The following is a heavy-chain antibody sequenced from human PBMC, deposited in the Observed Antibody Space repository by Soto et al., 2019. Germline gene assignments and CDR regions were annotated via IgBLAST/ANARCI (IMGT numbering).Heavy chain of an antibody. CDR1: GGTFSSYA. D-gene: IGHD4-17*01. Sequence: QVQLVQSGAEVKKPGSSVKVSCKASGGTFSSYAISWVRQAPGQGLEWMGGIIPIFGTANYAQKFQGRVTITADESTSTAYMELSSLRSEDTAVYYCARSGDYGDYGESDWFDPWGQGTLVTVSS. V-gene: IGHV1-69*12. J-gene: IGHJ5*02. CDR2: IIPIFGTA. CDR3: ARSGDYGDYGESDWFDP.